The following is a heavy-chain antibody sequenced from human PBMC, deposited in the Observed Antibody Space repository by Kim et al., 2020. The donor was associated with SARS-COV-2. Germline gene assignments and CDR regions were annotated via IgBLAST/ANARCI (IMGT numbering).Heavy chain of an antibody. CDR3: ARFYDSSGYYYFDY. V-gene: IGHV1-2*04. Sequence: ASVKVSCKASGYTFTGYYMHWVRQAPGQGLEWMGWINPNSGGTNYAQKFQGWVTMTRDTSISTAYMELSRLRSDDTAVYYCARFYDSSGYYYFDYWGQGTLVTVSS. CDR2: INPNSGGT. D-gene: IGHD3-22*01. J-gene: IGHJ4*02. CDR1: GYTFTGYY.